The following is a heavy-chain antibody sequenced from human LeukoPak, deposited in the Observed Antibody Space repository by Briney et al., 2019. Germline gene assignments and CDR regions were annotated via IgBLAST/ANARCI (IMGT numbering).Heavy chain of an antibody. V-gene: IGHV1-69*06. CDR1: GGTFSSYA. Sequence: GASVNVSCNASGGTFSSYAISWVRQAPGQGLEWMGGIIPIFGTANYAQKFQGRVTITADKATSPAYMDISSLRCEDKAVCFWELFYVSGSYCGFWGQGTVVTVFS. CDR2: IIPIFGTA. CDR3: ELFYVSGSYCGF. D-gene: IGHD3-10*01. J-gene: IGHJ4*02.